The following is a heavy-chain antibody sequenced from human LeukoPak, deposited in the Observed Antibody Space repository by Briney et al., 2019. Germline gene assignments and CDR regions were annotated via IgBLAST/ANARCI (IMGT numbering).Heavy chain of an antibody. CDR2: FDPEDGET. Sequence: ASVKVSCKVSGYTLTELSMHWVRQAPGKGLEWMGGFDPEDGETIYAQKFQGRVTMTEDTSTDTAYMELSSLRSEDTAVYYYATAYGSSWPINFDYWGQGTLVTVSS. CDR1: GYTLTELS. CDR3: ATAYGSSWPINFDY. J-gene: IGHJ4*02. V-gene: IGHV1-24*01. D-gene: IGHD6-13*01.